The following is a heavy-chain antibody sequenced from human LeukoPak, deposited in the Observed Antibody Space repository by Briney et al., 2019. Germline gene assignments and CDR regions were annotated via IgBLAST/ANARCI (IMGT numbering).Heavy chain of an antibody. CDR3: ARSLYYYDSSGYYYFDY. CDR2: IYPGDSDT. Sequence: GESLKISCKGSGYSFTSYWIGWVRQMPGKGLEWMGIIYPGDSDTRYSPSFQGQVTISADKSISTAYLQWSSLKASDTAMYYCARSLYYYDSSGYYYFDYWGQGTLVAVSS. V-gene: IGHV5-51*01. J-gene: IGHJ4*02. D-gene: IGHD3-22*01. CDR1: GYSFTSYW.